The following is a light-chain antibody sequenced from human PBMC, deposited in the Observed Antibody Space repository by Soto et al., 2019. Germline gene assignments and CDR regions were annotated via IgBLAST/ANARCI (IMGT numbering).Light chain of an antibody. V-gene: IGKV1-39*01. CDR2: AAS. CDR1: QSISSY. Sequence: DIQMTQSPSSLSASVGDRVTITCRASQSISSYLNWYQQKPGKAPKLLIYAASSLQSGVPSRFSGSGSGTDFTLTISSLQSEDFATYYCQQYYSYSTFGQGTKVEIK. CDR3: QQYYSYST. J-gene: IGKJ1*01.